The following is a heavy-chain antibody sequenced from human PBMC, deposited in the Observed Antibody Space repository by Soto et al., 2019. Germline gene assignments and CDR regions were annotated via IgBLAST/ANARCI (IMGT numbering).Heavy chain of an antibody. V-gene: IGHV1-69*05. CDR2: IIPIFGTT. Sequence: ASVKVSCKASGGTFSSYAISWVRQAPGQGLEWMGGIIPIFGTTNYAQKFQGRVTMTRDTSISTAYMELSRLRSDDTAVYYCARAHSSGCFDYWGQGTLVTVSS. J-gene: IGHJ4*02. CDR3: ARAHSSGCFDY. D-gene: IGHD6-19*01. CDR1: GGTFSSYA.